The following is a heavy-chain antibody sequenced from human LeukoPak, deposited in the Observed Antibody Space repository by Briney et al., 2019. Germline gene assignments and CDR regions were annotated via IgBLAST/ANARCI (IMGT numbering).Heavy chain of an antibody. V-gene: IGHV3-74*01. CDR3: ARYGTDPFDI. CDR2: INNDGSNT. D-gene: IGHD4-17*01. Sequence: GGSLRLSCVASGFTFSRYWMHWVRQAPGQGLVWVSRINNDGSNTYYADSVKGRFTISRDNAKNTLCLQMDGLRAEDTALYYCARYGTDPFDIWGQGTLVTVSS. J-gene: IGHJ3*02. CDR1: GFTFSRYW.